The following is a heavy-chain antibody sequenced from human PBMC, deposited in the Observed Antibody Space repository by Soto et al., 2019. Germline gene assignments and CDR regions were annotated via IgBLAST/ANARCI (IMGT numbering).Heavy chain of an antibody. CDR3: ARARRRDIVLMGQLGYCSGGSCYAYYYGMDV. CDR1: GGSFSGYY. D-gene: IGHD2-15*01. Sequence: SETLSLTCAVYGGSFSGYYLSWIRQPPGKGLEWIGEINHSGSTNYNPSLKSRVTISVDTSKNQFSLKLSSVTAADTAVYYCARARRRDIVLMGQLGYCSGGSCYAYYYGMDVWGQGTTVTVSS. V-gene: IGHV4-34*01. J-gene: IGHJ6*02. CDR2: INHSGST.